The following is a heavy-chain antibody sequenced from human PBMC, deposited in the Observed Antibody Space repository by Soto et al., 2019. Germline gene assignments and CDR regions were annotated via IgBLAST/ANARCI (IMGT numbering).Heavy chain of an antibody. D-gene: IGHD7-27*01. J-gene: IGHJ4*02. Sequence: QVQLQESGPGLVKPSQTLSLTCTVSGGSISSGGYYWSWIRQHPGKGLEWIGYIYYNGDTYYNPSLKSRVSISIDTSKNQFCLRLTSVTAADTAVYYCARSHRDNWGSPDYFDYWGQGTLVTVSS. V-gene: IGHV4-31*03. CDR3: ARSHRDNWGSPDYFDY. CDR2: IYYNGDT. CDR1: GGSISSGGYY.